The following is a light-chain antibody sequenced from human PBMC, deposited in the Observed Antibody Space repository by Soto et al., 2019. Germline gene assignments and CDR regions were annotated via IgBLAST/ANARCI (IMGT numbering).Light chain of an antibody. CDR1: TNDIGSYNY. CDR2: EVT. J-gene: IGLJ3*02. V-gene: IGLV2-14*01. CDR3: SSYKFSTTLRV. Sequence: QSALTQPASVSGSPGQSITLSCAGTTNDIGSYNYVSWFQQHPGEARKLIIFEVTHRPSGISTRFSGSKSGNTASLTISDLQAEDEALYYCSSYKFSTTLRVFGGGTKVTVL.